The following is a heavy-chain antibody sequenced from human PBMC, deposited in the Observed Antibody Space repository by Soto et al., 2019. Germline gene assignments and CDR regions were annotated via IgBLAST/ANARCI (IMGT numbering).Heavy chain of an antibody. V-gene: IGHV1-69*04. CDR2: IIPILGIA. Sequence: ASVKVSCKASGGTFSSYTISWVRQAPGQGLEWMGRIIPILGIANYAQKFQGRVTITADKSTCTAYMELSSLRSEDTAVYYCARDLGYSGYDAYYYGMDVWGQGTTVTVSS. J-gene: IGHJ6*02. CDR1: GGTFSSYT. CDR3: ARDLGYSGYDAYYYGMDV. D-gene: IGHD5-12*01.